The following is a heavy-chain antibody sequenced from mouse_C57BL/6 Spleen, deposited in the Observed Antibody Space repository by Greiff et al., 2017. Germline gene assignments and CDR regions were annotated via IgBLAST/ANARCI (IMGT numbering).Heavy chain of an antibody. J-gene: IGHJ2*01. CDR3: ARWRLRYYFDH. Sequence: VQLQQSGAELVRPGSSVKLSCKASGYTFTSYWLHWVKQRPIQGLEWIGNIDPPDSETHYNQKFKDKATLTVDKSYSQAYMQLNSLTSEDSAVYYSARWRLRYYFDHCGQGTTLTVSS. D-gene: IGHD1-1*01. CDR2: IDPPDSET. CDR1: GYTFTSYW. V-gene: IGHV1-52*01.